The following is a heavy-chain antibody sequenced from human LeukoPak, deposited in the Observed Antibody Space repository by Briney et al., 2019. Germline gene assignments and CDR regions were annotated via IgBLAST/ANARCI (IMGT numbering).Heavy chain of an antibody. CDR2: IYTSGST. V-gene: IGHV4-4*07. D-gene: IGHD3-22*01. J-gene: IGHJ3*02. CDR3: ARDPTTSYYDSTPPEGAFDI. CDR1: GGSISSYY. Sequence: PSETLSLTCTVSGGSISSYYWSWIRQPAGKGLEWIGRIYTSGSTNYNPSLKSRVTMSVDTSKNLFSLKLSSVTAADTAVYYCARDPTTSYYDSTPPEGAFDIWGQGTMVTVSS.